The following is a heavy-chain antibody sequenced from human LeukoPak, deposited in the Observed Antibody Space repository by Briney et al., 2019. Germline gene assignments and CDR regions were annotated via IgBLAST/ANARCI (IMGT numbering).Heavy chain of an antibody. D-gene: IGHD2-2*01. Sequence: GGSLRLSCAASGFTFNKFAMSWVRQAPGKGLEWVSGIIENGGETYYADSVRGRFTISRDNSKNTLYLQMNSLRAEDTAVYYCAKGFRVVVPAAPPGLDYWGQGTLVTVSS. CDR1: GFTFNKFA. V-gene: IGHV3-23*01. J-gene: IGHJ4*02. CDR3: AKGFRVVVPAAPPGLDY. CDR2: IIENGGET.